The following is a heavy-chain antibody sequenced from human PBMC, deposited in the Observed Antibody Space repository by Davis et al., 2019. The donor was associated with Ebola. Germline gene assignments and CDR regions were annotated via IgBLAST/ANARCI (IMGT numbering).Heavy chain of an antibody. CDR3: AASAGTVGKFDY. D-gene: IGHD1-14*01. Sequence: SVKVSCKASGGTFSSYAISWVRQAPGQGLEWMGGIISIFGTANYAQKFQGRVTITADESTSTAYMELSNLRSEDTAVYYCAASAGTVGKFDYWGQGTLVTVSS. CDR2: IISIFGTA. CDR1: GGTFSSYA. V-gene: IGHV1-69*13. J-gene: IGHJ4*01.